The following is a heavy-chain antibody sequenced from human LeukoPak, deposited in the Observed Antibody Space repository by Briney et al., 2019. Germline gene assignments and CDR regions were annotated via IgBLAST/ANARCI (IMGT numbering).Heavy chain of an antibody. Sequence: GGSLRLSCAASGFTFSSYAMSWVRQAPGKGLEWVSAISGSGGNTYYADSVKGRFTISRDNSKNTLYLQMNSLRAEDTAVYYCAKTGAGYYYMDVWGKGTTVTVSS. CDR3: AKTGAGYYYMDV. J-gene: IGHJ6*03. CDR1: GFTFSSYA. D-gene: IGHD7-27*01. V-gene: IGHV3-23*01. CDR2: ISGSGGNT.